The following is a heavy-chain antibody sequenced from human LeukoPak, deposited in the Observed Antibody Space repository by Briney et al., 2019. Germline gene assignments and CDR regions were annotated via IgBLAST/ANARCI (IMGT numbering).Heavy chain of an antibody. V-gene: IGHV4-34*01. CDR3: ARVVVPAANYYYYYYMDV. D-gene: IGHD2-2*01. CDR1: GGSFSGYY. J-gene: IGHJ6*03. Sequence: SETLSLTCAVYGGSFSGYYWSWIRQPPGKGLEWIGEINHSGGTNYNPSLKSRVTISVDTSKNQFSLKLSSVTAADTAVYYCARVVVPAANYYYYYYMDVWGKGTTVTVSS. CDR2: INHSGGT.